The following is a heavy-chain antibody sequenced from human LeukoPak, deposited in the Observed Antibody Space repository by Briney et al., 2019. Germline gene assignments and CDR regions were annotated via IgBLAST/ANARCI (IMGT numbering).Heavy chain of an antibody. Sequence: APVKVSCKVSGYTLTELSMHWVRQAPGKGLEWMGGFDPEDGETIYAQKFQGRVTMTEDTSTDTAYMELSSLRSEDTAVYYCATAPRGAAAEEWNWLDPWGQGTLVTVSS. CDR2: FDPEDGET. CDR1: GYTLTELS. D-gene: IGHD6-13*01. V-gene: IGHV1-24*01. CDR3: ATAPRGAAAEEWNWLDP. J-gene: IGHJ5*02.